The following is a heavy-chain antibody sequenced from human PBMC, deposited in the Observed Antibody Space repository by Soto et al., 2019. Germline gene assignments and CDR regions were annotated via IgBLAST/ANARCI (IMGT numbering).Heavy chain of an antibody. J-gene: IGHJ4*02. CDR2: IIPIFNTT. D-gene: IGHD2-2*02. CDR3: AREGRGKKAGYNGLVSLGY. CDR1: GSRFSNYV. Sequence: QVQLVQSGAEVKTPGSSLKVSCTVSGSRFSNYVISWVRQAPGHGLEWLGRIIPIFNTTQYAPKFQGRVTITAGQSTNTASLELSSLTSDDTALYYCAREGRGKKAGYNGLVSLGYWGQGTLVTVSS. V-gene: IGHV1-69*01.